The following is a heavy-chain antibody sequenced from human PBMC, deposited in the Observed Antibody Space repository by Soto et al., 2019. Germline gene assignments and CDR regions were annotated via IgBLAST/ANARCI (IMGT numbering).Heavy chain of an antibody. Sequence: QVQLVQSGAEVKKPGASVKVSCKASGYTFTSYYMHWVRQAPGQGLEWMGIINPSGGSTSYEQKFQGRVTMTRDTYTSTVYVELSSLRSEDTAVYYCARRKSGWEYYYYGMDVWGQGTTVTVSS. J-gene: IGHJ6*02. CDR1: GYTFTSYY. D-gene: IGHD1-26*01. CDR2: INPSGGST. V-gene: IGHV1-46*01. CDR3: ARRKSGWEYYYYGMDV.